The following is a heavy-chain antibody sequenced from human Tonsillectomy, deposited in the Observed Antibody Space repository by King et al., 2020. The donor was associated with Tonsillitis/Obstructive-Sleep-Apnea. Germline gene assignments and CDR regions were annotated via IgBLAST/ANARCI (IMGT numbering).Heavy chain of an antibody. J-gene: IGHJ3*02. CDR3: GGGDIVVATGAFDI. CDR2: ISSSSSYT. CDR1: GFTFSDYY. Sequence: VQLVESGGGLVKPGGSLRLSCAASGFTFSDYYMTWLRQAPGKGLEWVSYISSSSSYTNYADSVKGRFTISRDNAKNSLYLQMNSLRAEDTAVYYCGGGDIVVATGAFDIWGQGTMVTVSS. D-gene: IGHD2-2*01. V-gene: IGHV3-11*05.